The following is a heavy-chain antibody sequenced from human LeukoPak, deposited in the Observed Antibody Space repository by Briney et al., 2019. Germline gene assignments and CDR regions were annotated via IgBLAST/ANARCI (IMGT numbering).Heavy chain of an antibody. J-gene: IGHJ4*02. Sequence: SETLSLTCAVYGGSFSGYYWSWIRQPPGEGLEWIGYIYYSGSTYYHPSLKSRVTISLDTSKNQFSLKLSSVTAADTAVYYCARVTTVTTSFHFDYWGQGTLVTVSS. V-gene: IGHV4-30-4*08. CDR2: IYYSGST. CDR3: ARVTTVTTSFHFDY. CDR1: GGSFSGYY. D-gene: IGHD4-17*01.